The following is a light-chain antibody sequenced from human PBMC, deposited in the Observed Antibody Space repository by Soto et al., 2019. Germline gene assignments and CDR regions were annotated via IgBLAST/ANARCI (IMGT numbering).Light chain of an antibody. CDR1: NSDIGSYNY. J-gene: IGLJ2*01. CDR2: DVS. V-gene: IGLV2-14*01. CDR3: NSYTSTSTVI. Sequence: QSALTQPASVSGSPGQSVTISCTGTNSDIGSYNYVSWYQQLPGKAPKLIIFDVSNRPSGVSNRFSGSKSVNTASLTISGLQTEDEADYYCNSYTSTSTVIFGGGTKLTVL.